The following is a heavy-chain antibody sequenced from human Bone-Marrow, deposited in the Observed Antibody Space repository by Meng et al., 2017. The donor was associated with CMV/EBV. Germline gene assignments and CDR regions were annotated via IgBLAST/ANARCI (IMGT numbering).Heavy chain of an antibody. J-gene: IGHJ6*02. Sequence: ASVKVSCKASGYTFTGYYMHWVRQAPGQGLEWMGWINPNSGGTNYAQKFQGRVTMTRDTSISTAYMELSRLRSDDTAVYYCARGQRSHYSSSSYMDVWGQGPTVTVSS. CDR1: GYTFTGYY. CDR2: INPNSGGT. CDR3: ARGQRSHYSSSSYMDV. D-gene: IGHD6-6*01. V-gene: IGHV1-2*02.